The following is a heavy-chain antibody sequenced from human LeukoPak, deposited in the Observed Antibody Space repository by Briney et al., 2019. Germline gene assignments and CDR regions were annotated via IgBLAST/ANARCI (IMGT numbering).Heavy chain of an antibody. D-gene: IGHD3-3*01. J-gene: IGHJ2*01. CDR2: ISSSSSYI. CDR1: GFTFSSYS. Sequence: GGSLRLSCAASGFTFSSYSMNWVRQAPGKGLEWVSSISSSSSYIYYADSVKGRFTISRDNAKNSLYLQMNSLRAEDTAVYYCAGGLYDFWSGRYWYFDLWGRGTLVTVSS. CDR3: AGGLYDFWSGRYWYFDL. V-gene: IGHV3-21*01.